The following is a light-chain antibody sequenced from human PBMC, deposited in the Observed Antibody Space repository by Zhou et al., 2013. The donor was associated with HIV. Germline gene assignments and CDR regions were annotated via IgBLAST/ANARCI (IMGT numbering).Light chain of an antibody. V-gene: IGKV1-39*01. CDR2: AAS. CDR1: QSITTY. J-gene: IGKJ1*01. CDR3: QQSYSTPRT. Sequence: DIQMTQSPSSLSASVGHRVTITCRASQSITTYLNWYQQKPGKAPNLLIYAASSLQSGVPSRFSGSGSGTDFTLTISSLQPEDFATYYCQQSYSTPRTFGQGTKVEIK.